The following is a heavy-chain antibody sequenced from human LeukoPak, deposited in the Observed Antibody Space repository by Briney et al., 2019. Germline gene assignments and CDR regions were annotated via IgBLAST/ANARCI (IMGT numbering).Heavy chain of an antibody. CDR3: ASTSITIFGVPRPTHYYYYSGMDV. J-gene: IGHJ6*02. D-gene: IGHD3-3*01. Sequence: ASVKVSCKASGYTFTSYGISWVRQAPGQGLEWMGWISAYNGNTNYAQKLQGRVTMTTDTSTSTACMELRSLRSDDTAVYYCASTSITIFGVPRPTHYYYYSGMDVWGQGTTVTVSS. CDR1: GYTFTSYG. CDR2: ISAYNGNT. V-gene: IGHV1-18*01.